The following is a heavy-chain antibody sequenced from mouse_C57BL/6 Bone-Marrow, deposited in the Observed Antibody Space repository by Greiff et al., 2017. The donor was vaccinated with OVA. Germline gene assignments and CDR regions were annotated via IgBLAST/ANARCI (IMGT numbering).Heavy chain of an antibody. V-gene: IGHV1-55*01. CDR1: GYTFTSYW. D-gene: IGHD2-1*01. CDR3: ARYGHYVGYAMDY. J-gene: IGHJ4*01. CDR2: IYPGSGST. Sequence: QVHVKQSGAELVKPGASVKMSCKASGYTFTSYWITWVKQRPGQGLEWIGDIYPGSGSTNYNEKFKSKATLTVDTSSSTAYMQLSSLTSEDSAVYYCARYGHYVGYAMDYWGQGTSVTVSS.